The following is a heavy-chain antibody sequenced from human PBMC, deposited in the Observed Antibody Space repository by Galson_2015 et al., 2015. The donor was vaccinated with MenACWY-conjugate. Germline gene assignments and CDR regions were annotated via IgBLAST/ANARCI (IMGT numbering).Heavy chain of an antibody. CDR3: VKHHLRTSHCAFDL. D-gene: IGHD2-2*01. V-gene: IGHV5-51*01. CDR2: IYPGDSDT. Sequence: QSGAEVTKPGESLKISCKASGYTFSNYWLAWVRQMPGKGLEWMGVIYPGDSDTSYSPSFQGQVTISVDNSITTAYLQWSSLKASDTAMYYCVKHHLRTSHCAFDLWGQGTLVTVSS. J-gene: IGHJ4*02. CDR1: GYTFSNYW.